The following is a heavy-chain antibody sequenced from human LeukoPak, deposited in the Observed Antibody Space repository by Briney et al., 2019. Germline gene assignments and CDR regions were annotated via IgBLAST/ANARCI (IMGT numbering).Heavy chain of an antibody. CDR2: INHSGST. V-gene: IGHV4-38-2*02. D-gene: IGHD3-10*01. CDR3: ARGDYYGSGSPLDY. CDR1: GYSISSGYY. J-gene: IGHJ4*02. Sequence: PSETLSLTCTVSGYSISSGYYWGWIRQPPGKGLEWIGEINHSGSTNYNPSLKSRVTISVDTSKNQFSLKLSSVTAADTAMYYCARGDYYGSGSPLDYWGQGTLVTVSS.